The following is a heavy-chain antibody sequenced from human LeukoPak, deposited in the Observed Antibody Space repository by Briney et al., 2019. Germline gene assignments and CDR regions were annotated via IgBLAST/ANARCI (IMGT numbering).Heavy chain of an antibody. D-gene: IGHD1-14*01. V-gene: IGHV3-21*01. Sequence: GGSLRLSCAASGFTFSTYYVNWVRQAPGKGLEWVSCISSSSTYIYYADSVRGRFAISRDNAKNSLYLQMNSLRADDTAVYYCVRENHGSFDYWGQGSLVTVSS. CDR1: GFTFSTYY. CDR2: ISSSSTYI. J-gene: IGHJ4*02. CDR3: VRENHGSFDY.